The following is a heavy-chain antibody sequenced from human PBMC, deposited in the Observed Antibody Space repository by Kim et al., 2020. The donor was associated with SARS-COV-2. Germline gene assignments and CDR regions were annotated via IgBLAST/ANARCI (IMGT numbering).Heavy chain of an antibody. CDR2: IYYSGST. D-gene: IGHD3-10*01. Sequence: SETLSLTCTVSGGSISSYYWSWIRQPPGKGLEWIGYIYYSGSTNYNPSLKSRVTISVDTSKNQFSLKLSSVTAADTAVYYCAREGFGDFYNWFDPWGQGTLVTVSS. CDR3: AREGFGDFYNWFDP. CDR1: GGSISSYY. J-gene: IGHJ5*02. V-gene: IGHV4-59*13.